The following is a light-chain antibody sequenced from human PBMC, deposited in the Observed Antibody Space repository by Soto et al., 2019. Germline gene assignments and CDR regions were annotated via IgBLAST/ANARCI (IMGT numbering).Light chain of an antibody. CDR2: GAS. J-gene: IGKJ1*01. CDR3: QQYGSSPTK. V-gene: IGKV3-20*01. Sequence: EIVLTQSPGTLPLSPGERATLSCRASQSVSSSYLAWYQPKPGQAPRLLIYGASSRSTGIPDRSSGSGSGTDFTLAISRMEPEDFAVYYCQQYGSSPTKFGQGTKVEIK. CDR1: QSVSSSY.